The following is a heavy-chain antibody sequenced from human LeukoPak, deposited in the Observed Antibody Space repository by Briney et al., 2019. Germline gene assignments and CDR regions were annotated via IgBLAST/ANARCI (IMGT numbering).Heavy chain of an antibody. V-gene: IGHV4-59*01. D-gene: IGHD3-3*01. J-gene: IGHJ6*02. CDR3: ARVLLPPYYDSDTRYGMDV. CDR2: IYYSGST. Sequence: SETLSLTCTVSGGSISSYYWSWIRQPPGKGLEWIGYIYYSGSTNYNPSLKSRVTISVDTSKNQFSLKLSSVTAADTAVYYCARVLLPPYYDSDTRYGMDVWGQGTTVTVSS. CDR1: GGSISSYY.